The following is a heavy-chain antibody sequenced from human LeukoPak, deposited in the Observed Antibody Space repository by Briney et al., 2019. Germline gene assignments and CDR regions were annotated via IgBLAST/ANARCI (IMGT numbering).Heavy chain of an antibody. CDR2: INHSGST. J-gene: IGHJ4*02. CDR1: GGALDTGRFS. D-gene: IGHD3-3*01. CDR3: ARWFLEWSDY. Sequence: PSETLSLTCRVSGGALDTGRFSWAWIRQTPGKGLEWIGEINHSGSTNYNPSLKSRVTISVDTSKNQFSLKLSSVTAADTAVYYCARWFLEWSDYWGQGTLVTVSS. V-gene: IGHV4-34*01.